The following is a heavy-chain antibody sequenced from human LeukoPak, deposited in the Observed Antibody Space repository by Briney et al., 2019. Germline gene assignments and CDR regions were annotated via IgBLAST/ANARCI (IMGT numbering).Heavy chain of an antibody. CDR1: GYTFTRYD. CDR2: MNPNSGNT. D-gene: IGHD6-19*01. V-gene: IGHV1-8*01. J-gene: IGHJ3*02. CDR3: ARGQVSSGWYYSNAFDI. Sequence: ASVKVSCKASGYTFTRYDINWVRQATGQGLEWMGWMNPNSGNTGYAQKFQGRVTMTRNTSISTAYMELSSLRSEDTAVYYCARGQVSSGWYYSNAFDIWGQGTMVTVSS.